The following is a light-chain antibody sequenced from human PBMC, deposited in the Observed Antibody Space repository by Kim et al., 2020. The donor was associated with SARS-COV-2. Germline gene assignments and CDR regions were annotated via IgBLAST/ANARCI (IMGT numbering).Light chain of an antibody. J-gene: IGLJ3*02. CDR3: SSYTRSNTRV. CDR2: EVS. Sequence: GQSITIACTGTSSDVGAYNYVSWYQQHPGKAHKLMIYEVSNRPSGVSDRFSGSKSDNTASLTISGLQAEDEADYYCSSYTRSNTRVFGGGTKVTVL. V-gene: IGLV2-14*03. CDR1: SSDVGAYNY.